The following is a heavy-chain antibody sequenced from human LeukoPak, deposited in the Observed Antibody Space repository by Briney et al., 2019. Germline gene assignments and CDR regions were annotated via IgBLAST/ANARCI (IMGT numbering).Heavy chain of an antibody. CDR2: ISGSGGST. CDR3: AKPKCSSTSCFNYYFGMDV. Sequence: PWGSLSLPCAASGFTFRSYSMNWVRQAPGKGLEWVSAISGSGGSTYYADSVKGRFTIPRGNSKNTLYLQMNSLRAEDTAVYYCAKPKCSSTSCFNYYFGMDVWGQRDT. V-gene: IGHV3-23*01. CDR1: GFTFRSYS. J-gene: IGHJ6*02. D-gene: IGHD2-2*01.